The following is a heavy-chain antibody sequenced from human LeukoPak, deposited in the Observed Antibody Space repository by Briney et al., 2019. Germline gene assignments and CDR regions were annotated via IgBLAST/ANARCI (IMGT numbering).Heavy chain of an antibody. Sequence: PSETLSLTCTVSGGSISSGSYYWSWIRQPAGKGLEWIGRIYTSGSTNYNPSLKSRVTISVGTSTNQFSLKLRSVTAADTAVYYCARRDGYNYYFDYWGQGTLVTVSS. V-gene: IGHV4-61*02. D-gene: IGHD5-24*01. CDR3: ARRDGYNYYFDY. CDR1: GGSISSGSYY. CDR2: IYTSGST. J-gene: IGHJ4*02.